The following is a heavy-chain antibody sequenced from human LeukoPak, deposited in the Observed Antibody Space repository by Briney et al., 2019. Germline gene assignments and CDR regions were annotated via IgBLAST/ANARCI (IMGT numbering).Heavy chain of an antibody. CDR1: GDSISSSGDY. V-gene: IGHV4-39*07. J-gene: IGHJ3*02. D-gene: IGHD3-22*01. CDR2: IYYSGST. Sequence: SETLSLTCTVSGDSISSSGDYWGWIRQPPGKGLEWIGNIYYSGSTNYNPSLKSRVTISVDTSKNQFSLRLSSVTAADTAVYYCAREPHYYDSSGYPRDAFDIWGQGTMVTVSS. CDR3: AREPHYYDSSGYPRDAFDI.